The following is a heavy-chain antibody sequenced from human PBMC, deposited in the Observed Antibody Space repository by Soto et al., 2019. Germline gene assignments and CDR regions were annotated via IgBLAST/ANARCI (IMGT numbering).Heavy chain of an antibody. CDR2: INPNSGGT. Sequence: ASVKVSCKASGYTFTGYYMHWVRQAPGQRLEWMGWINPNSGGTNYAQKFQGWVTMTRDTSISTAYMELSRLRSDDTAVYYCARDRKSAQRTDTAMVMYGMDVWGQGTTVTVSS. D-gene: IGHD5-18*01. CDR3: ARDRKSAQRTDTAMVMYGMDV. J-gene: IGHJ6*02. V-gene: IGHV1-2*04. CDR1: GYTFTGYY.